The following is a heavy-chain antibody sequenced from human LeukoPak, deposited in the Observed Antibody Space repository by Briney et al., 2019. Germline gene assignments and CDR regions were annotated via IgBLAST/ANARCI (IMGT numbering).Heavy chain of an antibody. J-gene: IGHJ4*02. CDR2: ISGSGGSK. CDR1: GFTFSSYG. D-gene: IGHD3-10*01. CDR3: AKDSVVVRGGYFDY. Sequence: GGTLRLSCAASGFTFSSYGMNWVRQAPGKGLEWVSAISGSGGSKYYADSVKGRFTISRDNSKNTMYLQMNSLRAEGAAVYYCAKDSVVVRGGYFDYWGQGTLVTVSS. V-gene: IGHV3-23*01.